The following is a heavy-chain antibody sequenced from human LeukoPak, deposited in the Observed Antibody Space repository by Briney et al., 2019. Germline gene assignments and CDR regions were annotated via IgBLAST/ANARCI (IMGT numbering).Heavy chain of an antibody. CDR1: GYTFTGYY. Sequence: ASVKVSCKASGYTFTGYYMHWVRQAPGQGLEWMGWINPNSGGTNYAQKFQGRVTMTRDMSTSTVYMELSSLRSEDTAVYYCARGTSTVVTPNYYYYYSMDVWGKGTTVTVSS. J-gene: IGHJ6*03. CDR2: INPNSGGT. CDR3: ARGTSTVVTPNYYYYYSMDV. D-gene: IGHD4-23*01. V-gene: IGHV1-2*02.